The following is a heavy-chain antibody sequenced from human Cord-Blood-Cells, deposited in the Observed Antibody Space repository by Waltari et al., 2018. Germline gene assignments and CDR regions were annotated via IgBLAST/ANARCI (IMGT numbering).Heavy chain of an antibody. CDR1: GYTFTGYY. CDR2: INPNSGGT. Sequence: QVQLVQSGAEVKKPGASVKVPCKASGYTFTGYYMHWVRQAPGQGLEWMGWINPNSGGTNYAQKFQGWVTMTRDTSISTAYMELSRLRSDDTAVYYCARARYCGGDCYYFDYWGQGTLVTVSS. CDR3: ARARYCGGDCYYFDY. J-gene: IGHJ4*02. D-gene: IGHD2-21*01. V-gene: IGHV1-2*04.